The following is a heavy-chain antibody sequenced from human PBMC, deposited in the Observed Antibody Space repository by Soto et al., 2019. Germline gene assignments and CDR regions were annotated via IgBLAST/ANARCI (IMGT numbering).Heavy chain of an antibody. CDR2: IYYSGST. J-gene: IGHJ4*02. V-gene: IGHV4-31*03. CDR3: AREVPTPYYFDY. Sequence: SETLSLTCTVSGGSISSGGYYWSWIRQHPGKGLGWIGYIYYSGSTYYNPSLKSRVTISVDTSKNQFPLKLSSVTAADTAVYYCAREVPTPYYFDYWGQGTLVTVSS. CDR1: GGSISSGGYY.